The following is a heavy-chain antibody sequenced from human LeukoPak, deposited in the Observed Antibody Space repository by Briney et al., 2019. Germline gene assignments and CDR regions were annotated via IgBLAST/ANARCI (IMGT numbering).Heavy chain of an antibody. Sequence: GGSLRLSCAGSGFTFSRYAMSWVRHVPGKGLEWVSAITGSGSEIFSTDSVKGRFTISRDNAKNTLYLQMNNLRAEDTALYYCARVQRELMWYYFDYWGQGTLVTVSS. CDR1: GFTFSRYA. CDR2: ITGSGSEI. CDR3: ARVQRELMWYYFDY. J-gene: IGHJ4*02. V-gene: IGHV3-23*01. D-gene: IGHD1-1*01.